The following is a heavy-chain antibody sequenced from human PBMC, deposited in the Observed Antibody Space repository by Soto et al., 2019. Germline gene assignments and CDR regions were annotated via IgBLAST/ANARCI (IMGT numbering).Heavy chain of an antibody. CDR1: GFTFSSYA. V-gene: IGHV3-23*01. Sequence: EVQLLESGGGLVQPGGSLRLSCAASGFTFSSYAMSWVRQAPGKGLEWVSAISGSGGSTYYADSVKGRFTISRDNSKNTLYLQMNSRRAEDTAVYYCAKGRPAADILTGYHYYYYYYMDVWGKGTTVTVSS. J-gene: IGHJ6*03. D-gene: IGHD3-9*01. CDR3: AKGRPAADILTGYHYYYYYYMDV. CDR2: ISGSGGST.